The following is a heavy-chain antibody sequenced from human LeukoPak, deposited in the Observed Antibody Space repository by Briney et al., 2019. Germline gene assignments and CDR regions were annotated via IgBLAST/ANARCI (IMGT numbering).Heavy chain of an antibody. D-gene: IGHD5-12*01. CDR3: ARGPSGYHNT. CDR1: GFTVSSYG. J-gene: IGHJ4*02. V-gene: IGHV3-21*01. CDR2: ISSSYI. Sequence: GGTLRLSCAASGFTVSSYGMTWVRQAPGKGLEWVSSISSSYIYYADSVKGRFTISRDNAKNSLSLQMNSLRAEDTAVYYCARGPSGYHNTGGQGTLVTVSS.